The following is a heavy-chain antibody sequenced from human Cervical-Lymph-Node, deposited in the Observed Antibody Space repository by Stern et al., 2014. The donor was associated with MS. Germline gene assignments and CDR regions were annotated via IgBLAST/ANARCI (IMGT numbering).Heavy chain of an antibody. CDR3: ARDTSSPERSDW. CDR1: GFTVSRDY. CDR2: ITNVGSS. J-gene: IGHJ4*02. Sequence: EVQLVESGGGVIQPGGSLRLSCTASGFTVSRDYMTWVRQAPGKGLEWVSLITNVGSSFYTASVKGRFTTSRNDSKTTVYLHMTSLRAEDTTMYYCARDTSSPERSDWWGQGTLVTVSS. D-gene: IGHD3-16*01. V-gene: IGHV3-53*01.